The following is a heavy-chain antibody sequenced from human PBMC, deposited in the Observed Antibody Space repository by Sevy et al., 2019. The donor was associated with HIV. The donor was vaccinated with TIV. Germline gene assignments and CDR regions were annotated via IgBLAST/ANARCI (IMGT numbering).Heavy chain of an antibody. CDR2: ISGSGGST. CDR1: GFTFRTHA. J-gene: IGHJ3*02. CDR3: AKDYYDSSGYYPMDAFDI. D-gene: IGHD3-22*01. Sequence: GGSLRLSCAASGFTFRTHAMNWVRQAPGKGLEWVSGISGSGGSTYYADSVKGRFTISRDNSKNTLYLQMNSLRAEDTAVYYCAKDYYDSSGYYPMDAFDIWGQRTMVTVSS. V-gene: IGHV3-23*01.